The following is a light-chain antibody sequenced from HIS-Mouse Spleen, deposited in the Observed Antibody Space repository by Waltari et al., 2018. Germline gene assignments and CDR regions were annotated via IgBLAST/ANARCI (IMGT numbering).Light chain of an antibody. CDR2: EGS. Sequence: QSALTQPASVSGSPGPSITIPCIGTSSDVGRYNLVSWYQQHPGKAPKLMIYEGSKRPSGVSNRFSGSKSGNTASLTISGLQAEDEADYYCCSYAGSREVFGTGTKVTVL. CDR1: SSDVGRYNL. V-gene: IGLV2-23*01. J-gene: IGLJ1*01. CDR3: CSYAGSREV.